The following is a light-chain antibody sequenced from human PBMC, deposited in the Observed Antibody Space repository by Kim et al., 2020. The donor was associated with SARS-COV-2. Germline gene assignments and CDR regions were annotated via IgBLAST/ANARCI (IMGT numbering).Light chain of an antibody. CDR3: ETWDSDSGV. V-gene: IGLV4-60*03. Sequence: SPGTPTCSLSSWTHSHNIAWHPQQARGGPHFLMELKPGGTYHKGSRVPDRFSGSSSGADRHLTISNVQSEDEADYYCETWDSDSGVFGGGTQLTVL. CDR1: SWTHSHN. CDR2: LKPGGTY. J-gene: IGLJ3*02.